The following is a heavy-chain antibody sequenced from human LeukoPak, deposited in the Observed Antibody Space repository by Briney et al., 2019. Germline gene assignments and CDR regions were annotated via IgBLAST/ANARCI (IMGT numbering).Heavy chain of an antibody. D-gene: IGHD3-10*01. CDR2: ISSNSDYI. J-gene: IGHJ5*02. V-gene: IGHV3-21*04. CDR3: AKDPARMVRGVTPGNWFDP. CDR1: GFTFSSYT. Sequence: PGGSLRLSCAASGFTFSSYTMNWVRQAPGKGLEWVSCISSNSDYIFYADSVKGRFTISGDNSKNTLYLQMNSLRAEDTAVYYCAKDPARMVRGVTPGNWFDPWGQGTLVTVSS.